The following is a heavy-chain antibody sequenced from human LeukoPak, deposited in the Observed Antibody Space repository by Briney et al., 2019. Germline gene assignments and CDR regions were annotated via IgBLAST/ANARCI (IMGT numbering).Heavy chain of an antibody. V-gene: IGHV3-23*01. CDR3: AKIPGYCSGGSCPYFDY. J-gene: IGHJ4*02. CDR2: ISGSGGST. Sequence: GGSLRLSCAASGFTFSSYAMSWVRQAPGKGLEWVSAISGSGGSTYYADSVKGRFTISRDNSKNTLYLQMNSLRAEDTAVYYCAKIPGYCSGGSCPYFDYWGQGTLVTVSS. D-gene: IGHD2-15*01. CDR1: GFTFSSYA.